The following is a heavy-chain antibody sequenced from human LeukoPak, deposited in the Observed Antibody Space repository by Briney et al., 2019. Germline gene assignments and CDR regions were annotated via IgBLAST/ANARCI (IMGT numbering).Heavy chain of an antibody. V-gene: IGHV3-73*01. D-gene: IGHD2-15*01. CDR3: SSPYCSSGSCYQGY. Sequence: GGSLRLSCAASGFTFSGSAMHWVRQASGKGLEWVGRIRNKANSYATAYAASVKGRFTISRDDSKNTAYLQMNSLKTEDTAVYYCSSPYCSSGSCYQGYWGQGILVTVSS. CDR1: GFTFSGSA. J-gene: IGHJ4*02. CDR2: IRNKANSYAT.